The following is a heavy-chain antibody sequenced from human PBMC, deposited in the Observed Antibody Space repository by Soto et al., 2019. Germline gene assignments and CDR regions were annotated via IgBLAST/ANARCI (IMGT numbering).Heavy chain of an antibody. CDR3: ARAKYYDILTGLGFGMDV. CDR2: INHSGST. Sequence: ASETLSLTCAVYGGSFSGYYWSWIRQPPGKGLEWIGEINHSGSTNYNPSLKSRVTISVDTSKNQFSLKLSSVTAADTAVYYCARAKYYDILTGLGFGMDVWGQGTTVTVSS. V-gene: IGHV4-34*01. J-gene: IGHJ6*02. CDR1: GGSFSGYY. D-gene: IGHD3-9*01.